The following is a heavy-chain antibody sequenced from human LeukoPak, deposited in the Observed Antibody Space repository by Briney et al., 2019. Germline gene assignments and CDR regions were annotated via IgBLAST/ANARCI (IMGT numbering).Heavy chain of an antibody. CDR2: IYYSGGT. Sequence: SETLSLTCTVSGGSFSSYYWSWIRQPPGKGLEWIGYIYYSGGTNYNPSLKSRVSILVETSKNQFSLKLSSVTAADTAVYYCARDSSGWWYFDLWGRGTLVTVSS. CDR3: ARDSSGWWYFDL. J-gene: IGHJ2*01. V-gene: IGHV4-59*01. CDR1: GGSFSSYY. D-gene: IGHD6-19*01.